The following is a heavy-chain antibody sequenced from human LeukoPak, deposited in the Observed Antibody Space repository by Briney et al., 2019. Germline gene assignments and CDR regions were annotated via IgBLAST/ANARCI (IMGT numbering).Heavy chain of an antibody. CDR2: ISSSSSYI. D-gene: IGHD3-10*01. V-gene: IGHV3-21*01. CDR1: GFTFSSYA. CDR3: ARDDYYGSDHFDY. Sequence: GGSLRLSCAASGFTFSSYAMSWVRQAPGKGLEWVSSISSSSSYIYYADSVKGRFTISRDNAKNSLYLQMNSLRAEDTAVYYCARDDYYGSDHFDYWGQGTLVTVSS. J-gene: IGHJ4*02.